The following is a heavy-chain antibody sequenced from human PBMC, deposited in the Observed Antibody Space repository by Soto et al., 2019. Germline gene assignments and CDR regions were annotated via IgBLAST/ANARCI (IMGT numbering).Heavy chain of an antibody. D-gene: IGHD3-22*01. J-gene: IGHJ6*02. CDR3: ARAVAHGYYDSSGYYRGYYYYYYGMDV. V-gene: IGHV1-69*13. Sequence: ASVKVSCKASGGTFSSYAISWVRQAPGQGLEWMGGIIPIFGTANYAQKFQGRVTITADESTSTAYMELSSLRSEDTAVYYCARAVAHGYYDSSGYYRGYYYYYYGMDVWGQGTTVTVSS. CDR2: IIPIFGTA. CDR1: GGTFSSYA.